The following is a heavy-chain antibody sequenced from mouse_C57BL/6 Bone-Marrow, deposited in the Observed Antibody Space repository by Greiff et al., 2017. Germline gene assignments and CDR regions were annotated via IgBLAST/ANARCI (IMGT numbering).Heavy chain of an antibody. V-gene: IGHV1-81*01. CDR3: ARSSYYGSSRYYAMDY. J-gene: IGHJ4*01. Sequence: QVQLQQSGAELARPGASVKLSCTASGYTFTSYGISWVKQRPGQGLEWIGEIYPRSGNTYYNEKFKGKATLTADKSSSTAYMELRSLTSEDSAVYFCARSSYYGSSRYYAMDYWGQGTSVTVSS. CDR1: GYTFTSYG. D-gene: IGHD1-1*01. CDR2: IYPRSGNT.